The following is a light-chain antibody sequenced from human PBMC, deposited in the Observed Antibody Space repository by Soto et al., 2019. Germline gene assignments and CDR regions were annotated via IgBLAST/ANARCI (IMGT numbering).Light chain of an antibody. CDR2: GAS. CDR1: ETVATN. CDR3: QQYFEWPPMT. Sequence: EVVMTQSPATLSVSPGERATLSCSASETVATNLAWYQQKTGQAPRLLISGASTRAAGISDRFRGSGSGTEFTLTISRLRSEDSAIYYCQQYFEWPPMTFGQGTKVEI. V-gene: IGKV3-15*01. J-gene: IGKJ1*01.